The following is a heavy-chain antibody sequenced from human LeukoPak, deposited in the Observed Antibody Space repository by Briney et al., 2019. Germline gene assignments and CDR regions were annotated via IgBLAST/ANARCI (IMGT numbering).Heavy chain of an antibody. V-gene: IGHV3-23*01. CDR2: ISDRGSRT. CDR1: GITLSNYG. D-gene: IGHD1-7*01. J-gene: IGHJ5*02. CDR3: ARDPELELPNWFDP. Sequence: GGSLRLSCAVSGITLSNYGMSWVRQAPGKGLEWVAGISDRGSRTNYADSVKGRFTISTDHPKNTLYLQMNSLRAEDTAVYYCARDPELELPNWFDPWGQGTLVTVSS.